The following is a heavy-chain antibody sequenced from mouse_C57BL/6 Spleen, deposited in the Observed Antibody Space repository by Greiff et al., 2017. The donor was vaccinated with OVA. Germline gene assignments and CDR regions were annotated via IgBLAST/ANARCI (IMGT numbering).Heavy chain of an antibody. CDR3: ARMGYDYYYYAMDY. V-gene: IGHV3-6*01. D-gene: IGHD2-4*01. Sequence: EVQLQESGPGLVKPSQSLSLTCSVTGYSITSGYYWNWIRQFPGNKLEWMGYISYDGSNNYNPSLKNRISITRDTSKNQFFLKLNSVTTEDTATYYCARMGYDYYYYAMDYWGQGTSVTVSS. CDR2: ISYDGSN. J-gene: IGHJ4*01. CDR1: GYSITSGYY.